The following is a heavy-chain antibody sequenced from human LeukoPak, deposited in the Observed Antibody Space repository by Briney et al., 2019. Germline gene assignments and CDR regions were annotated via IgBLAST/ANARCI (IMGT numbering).Heavy chain of an antibody. CDR3: AKDKASGLYYYYGMDV. CDR1: GFTFSSYG. CDR2: ISYNGSNK. D-gene: IGHD1-26*01. J-gene: IGHJ6*02. Sequence: QPGRSLRLSCAASGFTFSSYGMHWVRQAPGKGLEWVAVISYNGSNKYYADSVKGRFTISRDNSKNTLYLQMNSLKAEDTAVYYCAKDKASGLYYYYGMDVWGQGTTVTLSS. V-gene: IGHV3-30*18.